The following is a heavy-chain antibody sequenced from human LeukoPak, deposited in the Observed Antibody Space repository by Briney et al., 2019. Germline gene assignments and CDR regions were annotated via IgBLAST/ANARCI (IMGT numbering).Heavy chain of an antibody. J-gene: IGHJ5*02. CDR1: GYTFINYG. CDR2: IIPYNGKT. V-gene: IGHV1-18*01. Sequence: ASAKDSCKPSGYTFINYGTGWVRHAPERGLEWMGWIIPYNGKTKYAQNLQGRVTMTTDTSTSTAYMDLRSLTCDDTAVYYCARLPTIVAPAWTHQPFDPWGQGTLVIVSS. CDR3: ARLPTIVAPAWTHQPFDP. D-gene: IGHD2-2*01.